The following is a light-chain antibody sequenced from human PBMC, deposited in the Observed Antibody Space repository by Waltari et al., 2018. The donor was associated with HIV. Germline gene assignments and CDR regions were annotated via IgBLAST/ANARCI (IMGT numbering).Light chain of an antibody. CDR3: QQYYRIPWT. CDR2: SAS. J-gene: IGKJ1*01. CDR1: QGISKS. V-gene: IGKV1-NL1*01. Sequence: DIQMTQSPSSLSASVGDRVTITCRASQGISKSLAWYQQTTGKAPEVLLYSASRLESGVPSRFSGNGSGTDFTLTISSLQPEDFATFYCQQYYRIPWTFGQGTKVEIK.